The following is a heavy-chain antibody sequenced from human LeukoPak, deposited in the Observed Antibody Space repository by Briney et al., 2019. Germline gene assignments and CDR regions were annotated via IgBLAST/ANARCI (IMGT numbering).Heavy chain of an antibody. J-gene: IGHJ6*02. CDR3: ASATSSSWPYYYYGMDV. CDR2: INSDGSST. Sequence: GGSLRLSCAASGFTFSSYWMHWVRQAPGKALVWVSRINSDGSSTSYADSVKGRFTISRDNAKNTLYLQMNSLRAEDTAVYYCASATSSSWPYYYYGMDVWGQGTTVTVSS. D-gene: IGHD6-13*01. V-gene: IGHV3-74*01. CDR1: GFTFSSYW.